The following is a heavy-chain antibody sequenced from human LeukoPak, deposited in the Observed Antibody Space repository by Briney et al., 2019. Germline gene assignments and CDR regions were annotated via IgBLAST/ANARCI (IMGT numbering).Heavy chain of an antibody. J-gene: IGHJ4*02. Sequence: SETLSLTCTVSGGSISSYYWSWIRQPPGKGLEWIGYIYYSGSTNYNPSLKSRVTISVDTSKNQFSLKRSSVTAADTAVYYCASGYYDSSGYYLGYWGQGTLVTVSS. V-gene: IGHV4-59*01. CDR2: IYYSGST. D-gene: IGHD3-22*01. CDR3: ASGYYDSSGYYLGY. CDR1: GGSISSYY.